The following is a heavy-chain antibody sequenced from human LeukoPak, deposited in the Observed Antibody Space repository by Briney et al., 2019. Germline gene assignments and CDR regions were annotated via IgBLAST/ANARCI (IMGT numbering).Heavy chain of an antibody. CDR3: ARDLHGSGSYFHFDY. CDR1: GYSISSGYY. Sequence: SETLSLTCTVSGYSISSGYYWGWIRQPPGKGLEWIGSIYHSGSTYYNPSLKSRVTISVDTSKNQFSLKLSSVTAADTAVYYCARDLHGSGSYFHFDYWGQGTLVTVSS. V-gene: IGHV4-38-2*02. CDR2: IYHSGST. D-gene: IGHD3-10*01. J-gene: IGHJ4*02.